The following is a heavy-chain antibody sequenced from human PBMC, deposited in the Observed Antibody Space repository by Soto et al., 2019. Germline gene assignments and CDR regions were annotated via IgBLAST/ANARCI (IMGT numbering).Heavy chain of an antibody. J-gene: IGHJ4*02. Sequence: EVLLVESGGGLIQPGGSLRLSCAVTEFRVSSYYMSGVRQAPGKGLEWVAVIYSDGTTYHADSVKGRFTISRDNFMNTLYLQMNSLRAADKAVYHCARFYCSGSWFLYYWGQGTLVPVSS. CDR1: EFRVSSYY. CDR3: ARFYCSGSWFLYY. D-gene: IGHD3-10*01. CDR2: IYSDGTT. V-gene: IGHV3-53*01.